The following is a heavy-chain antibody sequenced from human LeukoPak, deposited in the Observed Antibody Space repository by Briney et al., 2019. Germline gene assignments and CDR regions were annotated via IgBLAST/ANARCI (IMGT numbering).Heavy chain of an antibody. CDR2: IYYSGST. Sequence: KASETLSLTCTVSGGSISSGDYYWSWIRQPPGKGLEWIGYIYYSGSTYYNPSLKSRVTISVDTSKNQFSLKLSSVTAADTAVYYCAIAPTVVRIFDYWGQGTLVTVSS. D-gene: IGHD4-23*01. V-gene: IGHV4-30-4*08. CDR1: GGSISSGDYY. J-gene: IGHJ4*02. CDR3: AIAPTVVRIFDY.